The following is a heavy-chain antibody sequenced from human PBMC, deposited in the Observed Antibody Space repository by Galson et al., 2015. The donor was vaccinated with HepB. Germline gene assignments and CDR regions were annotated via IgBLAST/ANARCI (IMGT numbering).Heavy chain of an antibody. CDR2: INPNSGGT. Sequence: SVKVSCKASGYTFTGYYMHWVRQAPGQGLEWMGWINPNSGGTNYAQKFQGWVTMTRDTSISTAYMELSRLRSDDTAVYYCARDRDYGDYYYYGMDVWGQGTTVTVSS. CDR1: GYTFTGYY. V-gene: IGHV1-2*04. J-gene: IGHJ6*02. CDR3: ARDRDYGDYYYYGMDV. D-gene: IGHD4-17*01.